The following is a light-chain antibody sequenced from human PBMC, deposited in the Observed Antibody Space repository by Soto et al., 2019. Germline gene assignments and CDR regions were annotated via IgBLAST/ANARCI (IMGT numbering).Light chain of an antibody. V-gene: IGLV1-40*01. CDR2: GNS. Sequence: QSVRTQPPSVSGAPGQRVTISCTGSSSNIGAGYDVHWYQQLPGTAPKLLIYGNSNRPSGVPDRFSGSKSGTSASLAITGLQAEDEAHYYCQSYDSSLSGYVFGTGTKVTFL. CDR3: QSYDSSLSGYV. CDR1: SSNIGAGYD. J-gene: IGLJ1*01.